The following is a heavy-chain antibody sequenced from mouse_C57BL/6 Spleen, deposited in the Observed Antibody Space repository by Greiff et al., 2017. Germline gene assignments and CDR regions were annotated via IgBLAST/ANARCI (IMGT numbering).Heavy chain of an antibody. CDR2: ISSGSSTI. Sequence: EVKLMESGGGLVKPGGSLKLSCAASGFTFSDYGMHWVRQAPEKGLEWVAYISSGSSTIYYADTVKGRFTISRDNAKNTLFLQMTSLRSEDTAMYYCANYYGSSVYWYFDVWGTGTTVTVSS. CDR1: GFTFSDYG. V-gene: IGHV5-17*01. CDR3: ANYYGSSVYWYFDV. D-gene: IGHD1-1*01. J-gene: IGHJ1*03.